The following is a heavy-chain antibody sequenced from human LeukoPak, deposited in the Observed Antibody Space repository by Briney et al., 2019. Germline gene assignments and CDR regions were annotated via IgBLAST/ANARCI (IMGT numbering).Heavy chain of an antibody. V-gene: IGHV3-23*03. Sequence: GGSLRLSCAASGFTFSTSAMSWVRQAPGEGLEWVSVIHNDGSTYYTDSVKGRFTISRDNSKNTLYLQMNSLRVEDTAVYYCAALARDYWGQGTLVTVSS. CDR3: AALARDY. J-gene: IGHJ4*02. CDR2: IHNDGST. CDR1: GFTFSTSA. D-gene: IGHD3-3*02.